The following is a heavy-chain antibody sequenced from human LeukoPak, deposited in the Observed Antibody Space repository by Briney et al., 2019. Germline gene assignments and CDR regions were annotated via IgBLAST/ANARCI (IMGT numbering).Heavy chain of an antibody. J-gene: IGHJ1*01. Sequence: SQTLSLTCTVSGVPITSGGSYWRWIRQHPGEGLEWIGYIYYSGSTYYNPSLKSRVTISVDTSKKQFSLKLNSVTAADTAVYFCASQANYYDSSGYFIHWGQGSLVTVSS. D-gene: IGHD3-22*01. CDR1: GVPITSGGSY. CDR3: ASQANYYDSSGYFIH. CDR2: IYYSGST. V-gene: IGHV4-31*03.